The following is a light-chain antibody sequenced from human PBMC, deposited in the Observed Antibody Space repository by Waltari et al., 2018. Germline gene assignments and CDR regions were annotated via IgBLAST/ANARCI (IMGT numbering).Light chain of an antibody. J-gene: IGKJ2*01. CDR1: QDIRTF. V-gene: IGKV1-39*01. Sequence: DIHLTQSPASLSPSIGDTVTITCRSSQDIRTFLHWYQQKPGKAPELLIYSTSTLQSGVPSRFRGSGSAADFALTISSLQPEDSAVYFCQQSYSFPITFGQGT. CDR2: STS. CDR3: QQSYSFPIT.